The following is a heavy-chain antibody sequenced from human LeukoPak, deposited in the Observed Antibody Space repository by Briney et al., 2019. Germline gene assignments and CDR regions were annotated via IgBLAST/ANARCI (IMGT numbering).Heavy chain of an antibody. Sequence: GGSLRLSCAASGFTVSSNYMSWVRQAPGKGLEWVSVIYSGGSTYYADSVKGRFTISRDNSKNTLYLQMNSLRAEDTAMYYCARDRNTGYGMDVWGQGTTVTVSS. D-gene: IGHD2-8*02. CDR3: ARDRNTGYGMDV. V-gene: IGHV3-53*01. J-gene: IGHJ6*02. CDR1: GFTVSSNY. CDR2: IYSGGST.